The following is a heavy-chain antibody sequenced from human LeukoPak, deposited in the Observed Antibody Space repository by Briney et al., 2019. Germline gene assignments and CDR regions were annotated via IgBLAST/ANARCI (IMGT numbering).Heavy chain of an antibody. CDR3: ARVRGLSIAARRAYYMDV. CDR1: GFTFSTYA. Sequence: GGSLRLSCAASGFTFSTYAMTWVRQAPGKGLEWVSSITGSGDRAYYADSVKGRFTISRDNSKNTLYLQMNSLRAEDTAVYYCARVRGLSIAARRAYYMDVWGKGTTVTVSS. V-gene: IGHV3-23*01. J-gene: IGHJ6*03. CDR2: ITGSGDRA. D-gene: IGHD6-6*01.